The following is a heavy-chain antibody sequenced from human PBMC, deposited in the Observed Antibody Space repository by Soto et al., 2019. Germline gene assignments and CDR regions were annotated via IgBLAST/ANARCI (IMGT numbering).Heavy chain of an antibody. Sequence: SETLSLTCTVSGGSIRNYYWSWMRQSPGKGLEWIGYIYDTGSTSYNPSLKSRVTISVDTSINHFSLRLTTVTAADTAVYYCGSLTPNGYIKYWGPGTLVTVSS. D-gene: IGHD5-18*01. V-gene: IGHV4-59*08. CDR1: GGSIRNYY. J-gene: IGHJ4*02. CDR2: IYDTGST. CDR3: GSLTPNGYIKY.